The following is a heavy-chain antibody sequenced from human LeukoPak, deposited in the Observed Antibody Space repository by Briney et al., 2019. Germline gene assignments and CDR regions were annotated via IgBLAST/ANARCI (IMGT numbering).Heavy chain of an antibody. CDR1: GFSVRGYG. CDR3: AAADSYGWYNY. V-gene: IGHV3-33*03. Sequence: GGSLRLSCAASGFSVRGYGMHWLRQAPGKGLEWLAVVWHDGVTVYYAESLRSRFTISRDVSQNTVFLQMDSLTVEDTALYFCAAADSYGWYNYWGQGTLVTVSS. J-gene: IGHJ4*01. CDR2: VWHDGVTV. D-gene: IGHD6-19*01.